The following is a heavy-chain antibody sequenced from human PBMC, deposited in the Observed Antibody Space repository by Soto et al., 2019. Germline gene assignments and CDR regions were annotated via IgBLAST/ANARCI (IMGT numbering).Heavy chain of an antibody. V-gene: IGHV3-21*01. D-gene: IGHD1-26*01. CDR3: TRDQGGSYDSWFDP. CDR1: FTFSMYS. CDR2: ISSGGTYI. J-gene: IGHJ5*02. Sequence: EVQVVESGGGLVQPGGSLRLSCSFTFSMYSMNWVRQAPGKGLEWVASISSGGTYIKYADSVKGRFTISRDTAKNSVSLQMNSLRVDDTAAYFCTRDQGGSYDSWFDPWGQGTLVTVSS.